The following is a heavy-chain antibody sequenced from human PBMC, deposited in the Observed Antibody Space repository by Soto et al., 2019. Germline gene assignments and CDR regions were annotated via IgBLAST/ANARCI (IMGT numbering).Heavy chain of an antibody. J-gene: IGHJ4*02. Sequence: QLQLQESGSGLVRPSQTLSLSCAVSGGSISSGGYSWNWIRQSPGKGLEWIGYIYHGGSTHSNPSLGSXVXLXXDTSKNQFSLRLSSVIAADTAVYYCARDRRSLYHDGSGLDYWGQGILVTVSS. D-gene: IGHD3-22*01. CDR1: GGSISSGGYS. CDR2: IYHGGST. CDR3: ARDRRSLYHDGSGLDY. V-gene: IGHV4-30-2*06.